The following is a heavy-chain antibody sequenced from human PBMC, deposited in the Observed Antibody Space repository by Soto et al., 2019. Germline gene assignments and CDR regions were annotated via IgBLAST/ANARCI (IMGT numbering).Heavy chain of an antibody. D-gene: IGHD3-3*01. CDR3: ARHRSMDFWSGYSGFDY. CDR1: GYTFTKFH. J-gene: IGHJ4*02. CDR2: IDPSGGVT. Sequence: ASVKVSCKASGYTFTKFHIHWVRQAPGQGLEWMGMIDPSGGVTRDAQRFQGRITMTSDTSTSCVYMELRGLTSEDTAVYYCARHRSMDFWSGYSGFDYWGQGTLVTVSS. V-gene: IGHV1-46*01.